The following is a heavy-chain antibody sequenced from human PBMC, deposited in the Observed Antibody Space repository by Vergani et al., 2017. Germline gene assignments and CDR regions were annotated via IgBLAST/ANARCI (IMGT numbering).Heavy chain of an antibody. CDR1: GFTFSSYS. CDR2: ISSGRSYI. CDR3: ASNSDGNSSLYLIGS. D-gene: IGHD3-22*01. J-gene: IGHJ1*01. Sequence: EVQLVESGGGLVQPGGSLRLSCAASGFTFSSYSMNWVRQAPGKGLEWVSSISSGRSYIYYADSVRGRFTISRDNAKNSLYLQMNSLRAEDTAVYYCASNSDGNSSLYLIGSWGQGSPVTLSP. V-gene: IGHV3-21*01.